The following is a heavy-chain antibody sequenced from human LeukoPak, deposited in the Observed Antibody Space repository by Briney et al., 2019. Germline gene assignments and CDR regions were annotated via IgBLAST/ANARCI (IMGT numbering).Heavy chain of an antibody. CDR3: ARTNPVYGDFDY. CDR1: GLTVTDNY. CDR2: IFPDGRT. D-gene: IGHD4-17*01. Sequence: PGGSLRLSCAASGLTVTDNYFSWVRQAPGKGLKWVSVIFPDGRTYHADSVKGRFTISRDNSKNTLLLQMNSLRADDTALYHCARTNPVYGDFDYWGQGILVTVSS. J-gene: IGHJ4*02. V-gene: IGHV3-53*01.